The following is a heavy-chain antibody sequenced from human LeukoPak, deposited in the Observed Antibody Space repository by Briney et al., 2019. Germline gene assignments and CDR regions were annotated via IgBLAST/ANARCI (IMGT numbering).Heavy chain of an antibody. CDR1: GFTVGSNY. J-gene: IGHJ4*02. CDR2: IKQDGSER. D-gene: IGHD3-22*01. V-gene: IGHV3-7*04. Sequence: GGSLRLSCAASGFTVGSNYMSWVRQAPGKGLEWVANIKQDGSERYYVDSLKGRFTISRDNAKNSLFLQMNSLRAEDTAVYYCARDLPTGYYISSGYYEYFLDYWGQGTLVTVSS. CDR3: ARDLPTGYYISSGYYEYFLDY.